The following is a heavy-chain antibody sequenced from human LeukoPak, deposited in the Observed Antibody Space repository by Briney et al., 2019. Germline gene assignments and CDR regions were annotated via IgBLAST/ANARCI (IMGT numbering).Heavy chain of an antibody. CDR1: GGSFSGYY. CDR3: ARRIAARPRGYWFDP. CDR2: INHSGST. Sequence: SETLSLTCAVYGGSFSGYYWSWIRQPPGKGLEWIGEINHSGSTNYNPSLKSRVTVSVDTSKNQFSLKVSSVTAADTAVYYCARRIAARPRGYWFDPWGQGTLVTVSS. D-gene: IGHD6-6*01. J-gene: IGHJ5*02. V-gene: IGHV4-34*01.